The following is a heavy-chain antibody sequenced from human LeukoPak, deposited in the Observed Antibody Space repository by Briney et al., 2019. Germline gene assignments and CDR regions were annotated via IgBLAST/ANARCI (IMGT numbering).Heavy chain of an antibody. CDR3: ARGRRGPLYCSGGSCYRTTRKDAFDI. CDR1: NASISSNTYY. Sequence: ASETLSLTCTVSNASISSNTYYRAWIRQPPGKGLEYIGSINYRGSTYYNPSLKSRVTISVDTSKNQFSLKLSSVTAADTAVYYCARGRRGPLYCSGGSCYRTTRKDAFDIWGQGTMVTVSS. V-gene: IGHV4-39*07. CDR2: INYRGST. D-gene: IGHD2-15*01. J-gene: IGHJ3*02.